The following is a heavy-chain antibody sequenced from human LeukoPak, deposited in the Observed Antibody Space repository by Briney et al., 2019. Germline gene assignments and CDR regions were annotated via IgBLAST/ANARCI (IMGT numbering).Heavy chain of an antibody. D-gene: IGHD4-17*01. Sequence: ASVKVSCKASGYIFTSYFMHWVRQAPGQGLEWMGIINPSGGSTSYAQKFQGRVTMTRNTSISTAYMELSSLRSEDTAVYYCARGRGYGDYLGYYYYYYMDVWGKGTTVTISS. CDR3: ARGRGYGDYLGYYYYYYMDV. V-gene: IGHV1-46*01. CDR2: INPSGGST. J-gene: IGHJ6*03. CDR1: GYIFTSYF.